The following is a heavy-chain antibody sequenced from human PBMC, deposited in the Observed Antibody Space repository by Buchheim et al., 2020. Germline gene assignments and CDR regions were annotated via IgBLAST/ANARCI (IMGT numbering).Heavy chain of an antibody. V-gene: IGHV4-4*02. J-gene: IGHJ4*02. Sequence: QVQLQESGPGLVKPSGTLSLTCAVSGDSVSNGNWWNWVRQPPGKGLEWIGEIDHSGVTKYNPSLKSRVTIELDKPKNKFPLKLTSVTAADTAVYYCARDSGYRSEYWGQGTL. CDR2: IDHSGVT. CDR3: ARDSGYRSEY. CDR1: GDSVSNGNW. D-gene: IGHD5-18*01.